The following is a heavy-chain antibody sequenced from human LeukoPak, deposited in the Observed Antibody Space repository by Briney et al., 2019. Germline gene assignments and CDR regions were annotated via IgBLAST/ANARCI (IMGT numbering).Heavy chain of an antibody. V-gene: IGHV4-34*01. J-gene: IGHJ5*02. CDR2: INHSGST. CDR3: ARGPKGWFDP. Sequence: SETLSLTCAVYGGSFSGYYWSWIRQPPGKGLEWIGEINHSGSTNYNPSLKSRVTISVDTSKNQFSLKLSSVTAADTAVHYCARGPKGWFDPWGQGTLVTVSS. CDR1: GGSFSGYY.